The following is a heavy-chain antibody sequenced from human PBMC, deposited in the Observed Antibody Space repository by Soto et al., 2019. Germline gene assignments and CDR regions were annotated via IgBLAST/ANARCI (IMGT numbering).Heavy chain of an antibody. V-gene: IGHV4-31*03. CDR3: ASQASGWYPDY. J-gene: IGHJ4*02. CDR1: GGSISSGGYY. CDR2: IFDSGTN. D-gene: IGHD6-19*01. Sequence: QVQLQESGPGLVKPSQTLSLTCTVSGGSISSGGYYWSWLRQHPGKGLEWIGYIFDSGTNYYNPSLKSRVTISVEPSKSQFSLRLTSVTATDTAVYYCASQASGWYPDYWGQGTLVTVSS.